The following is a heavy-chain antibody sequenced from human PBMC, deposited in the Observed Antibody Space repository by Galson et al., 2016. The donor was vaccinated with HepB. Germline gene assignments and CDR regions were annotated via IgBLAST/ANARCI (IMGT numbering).Heavy chain of an antibody. J-gene: IGHJ6*04. CDR1: GDSVSRNNVA. Sequence: CAISGDSVSRNNVAWYWIRQSPSRGLEWLGRTYYSSKWYNDYALSLKSRISINADTSKNQIFLQLNSVTPDDTAVYYCARDGRLKYYGMDDWGKGTTFTVSS. V-gene: IGHV6-1*01. CDR3: ARDGRLKYYGMDD. CDR2: TYYSSKWYN. D-gene: IGHD5/OR15-5a*01.